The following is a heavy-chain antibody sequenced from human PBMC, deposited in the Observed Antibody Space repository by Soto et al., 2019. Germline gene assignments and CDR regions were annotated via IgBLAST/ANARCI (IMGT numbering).Heavy chain of an antibody. V-gene: IGHV3-43*01. J-gene: IGHJ4*02. CDR2: ISWDGGSI. CDR3: AKEGNGGSSLDH. CDR1: GFKFDDYM. D-gene: IGHD2-15*01. Sequence: PGGSLRLSCEASGFKFDDYMMHWARQAPGKGLEWISLISWDGGSIDYADSIKGRFTVSRDNSKNSLYLHMNSLKTENTAIYYCAKEGNGGSSLDHWGQGTLVTVSS.